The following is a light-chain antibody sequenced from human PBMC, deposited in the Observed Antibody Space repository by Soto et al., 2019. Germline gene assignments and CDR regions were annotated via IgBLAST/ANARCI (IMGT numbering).Light chain of an antibody. J-gene: IGKJ4*01. V-gene: IGKV3-11*01. Sequence: EIVLTQSPATLSLSPGDRATLSCRASQSVGSYLGWYKQRPGQAPRLLIYDASNRATGIPARFSGSGSGTDFPLTISSLAPEDLAIYYCQQRSDWPSTFGGGTKVEIK. CDR1: QSVGSY. CDR3: QQRSDWPST. CDR2: DAS.